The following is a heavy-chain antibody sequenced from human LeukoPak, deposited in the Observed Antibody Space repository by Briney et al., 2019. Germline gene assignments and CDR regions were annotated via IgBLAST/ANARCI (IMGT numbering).Heavy chain of an antibody. CDR1: GGSISSYY. CDR2: IYYSGST. Sequence: SETLSLTCTVSGGSISSYYWSWIRQPPGKGPEWIGYIYYSGSTNYNPSLKSRVTISVDTSKNQFSLKLSSVTAADTAVYYCARGGIAAAGTALFDYWGQGTLVTVSS. V-gene: IGHV4-59*01. D-gene: IGHD6-13*01. CDR3: ARGGIAAAGTALFDY. J-gene: IGHJ4*02.